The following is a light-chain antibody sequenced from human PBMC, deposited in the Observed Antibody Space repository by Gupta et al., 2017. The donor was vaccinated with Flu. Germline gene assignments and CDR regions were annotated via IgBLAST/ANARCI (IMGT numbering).Light chain of an antibody. V-gene: IGKV3-11*01. CDR1: NNINNY. CDR2: DAS. Sequence: EIVLTQSPATLSLSPGERATRSCRASNNINNYLAWYQQKLGQAPRLIIYDASNRGVGIPARFGGGGETKDFTPTSSRREDEVCDDYYEHQRSTSCTFGQGTXVEIK. CDR3: HQRSTSCT. J-gene: IGKJ1*01.